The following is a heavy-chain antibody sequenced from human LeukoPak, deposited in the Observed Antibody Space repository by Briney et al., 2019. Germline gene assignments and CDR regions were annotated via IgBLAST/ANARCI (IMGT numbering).Heavy chain of an antibody. D-gene: IGHD1-26*01. Sequence: PGGSLRLSCAASGFSFSSSGMHWVRQAPGKGPEWVAFTRFDDSYKAYGDSVKGRFTISRDNAKNSLYLQMNSLRAEDTAVYYCARRYTGSYSGVDYWGQGTLVTVSS. CDR1: GFSFSSSG. CDR3: ARRYTGSYSGVDY. V-gene: IGHV3-30*02. CDR2: TRFDDSYK. J-gene: IGHJ4*02.